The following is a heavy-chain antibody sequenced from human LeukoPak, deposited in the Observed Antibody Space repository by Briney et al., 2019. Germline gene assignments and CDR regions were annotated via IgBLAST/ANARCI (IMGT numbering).Heavy chain of an antibody. Sequence: PGRPLRLSCAASGFTFSSYAMHWVRQAPGKGLEWVAVISYDGSNKYYADSVKGRFTISRDNSKTTLYLQLNSLRTEDTAVYYCAKDIGDYWGQGTLVTVSS. V-gene: IGHV3-30-3*01. CDR2: ISYDGSNK. J-gene: IGHJ4*02. D-gene: IGHD1-26*01. CDR3: AKDIGDY. CDR1: GFTFSSYA.